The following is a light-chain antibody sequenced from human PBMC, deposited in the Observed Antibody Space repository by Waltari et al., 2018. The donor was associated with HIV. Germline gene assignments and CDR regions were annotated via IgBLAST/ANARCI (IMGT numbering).Light chain of an antibody. CDR1: SSNIGSNI. CDR2: SNK. J-gene: IGLJ3*02. V-gene: IGLV1-44*01. Sequence: QSVLTQPPSASGTPGQRVSISCSGSSSNIGSNIVNWYQQLPGTAPKLLIYSNKQRPPGVPDRFSGSKSGTSASLAISGLQSEDEAYYYGAAWDDSLNAWVFGGGTKLTVL. CDR3: AAWDDSLNAWV.